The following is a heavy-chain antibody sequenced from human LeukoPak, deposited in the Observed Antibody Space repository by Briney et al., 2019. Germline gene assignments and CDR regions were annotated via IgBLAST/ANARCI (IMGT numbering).Heavy chain of an antibody. CDR2: INHSGST. CDR1: GGSFSGYY. V-gene: IGHV4-34*01. CDR3: ARTPYYYDSSGADEWFDP. D-gene: IGHD3-22*01. Sequence: PSETLSLTCAVYGGSFSGYYWSWIRQPPGKGLEWIGEINHSGSTNYNPSLKSRVTISVDTSKNQFSLKLSSVTAADTAVYYCARTPYYYDSSGADEWFDPWGQGTLVTVSS. J-gene: IGHJ5*02.